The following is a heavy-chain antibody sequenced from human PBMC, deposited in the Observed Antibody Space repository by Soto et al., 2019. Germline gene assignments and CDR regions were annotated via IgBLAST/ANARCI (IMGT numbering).Heavy chain of an antibody. D-gene: IGHD3-3*01. V-gene: IGHV4-39*07. CDR3: ARDFWSGYPHYYYYGMDV. CDR1: GLSLSSGGFY. Sequence: SETLSLTCSVSGLSLSSGGFYWSWIRQPPGKGLEWIGEINHSGSTNYNPSLKSRVTISVDTSKNQFSLKLSSVTAADTAVYYCARDFWSGYPHYYYYGMDVWGQGTTVTVSS. CDR2: INHSGST. J-gene: IGHJ6*02.